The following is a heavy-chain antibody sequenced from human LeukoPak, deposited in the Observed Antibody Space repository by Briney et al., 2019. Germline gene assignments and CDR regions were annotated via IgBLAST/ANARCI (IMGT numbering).Heavy chain of an antibody. D-gene: IGHD3-3*01. J-gene: IGHJ5*02. CDR1: GFTVSRNY. CDR3: ARDHPTYYDFWSGYFT. V-gene: IGHV3-53*01. CDR2: IYSGGST. Sequence: GGSLRLPCAASGFTVSRNYMSWVRQAPGKGLEWVSVIYSGGSTYYADSVKGRFTISRDNSKNTLYLQMNSLRAEDTAVYYCARDHPTYYDFWSGYFTWGQGTLVTVSS.